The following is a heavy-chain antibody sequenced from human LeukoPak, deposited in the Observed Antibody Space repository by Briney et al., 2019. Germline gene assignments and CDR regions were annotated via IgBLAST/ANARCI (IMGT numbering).Heavy chain of an antibody. Sequence: EASVKVSCKASAYTFSGHYMHWVRQAPGQGLEWMGWINPNSGGTNYAQKFQGRVTMTRDTSISTAYMELSRLRSDDTAVYYCARGVAQISMIVVVFDYWGQGTLVTVSS. J-gene: IGHJ4*02. CDR3: ARGVAQISMIVVVFDY. CDR1: AYTFSGHY. V-gene: IGHV1-2*02. D-gene: IGHD3-22*01. CDR2: INPNSGGT.